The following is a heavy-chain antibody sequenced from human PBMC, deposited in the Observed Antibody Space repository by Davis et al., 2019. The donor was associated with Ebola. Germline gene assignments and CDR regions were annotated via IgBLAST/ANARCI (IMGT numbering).Heavy chain of an antibody. CDR1: GGTFINSA. Sequence: SVKVSCKASGGTFINSAISWVRQAPGQGLEWMGGIIPIFGTAKYAQKFQGRVTITADESTSTAYIELSSLRSEDTAVYYCAREVQLSSHGMDVWGKGTTVTVSS. CDR3: AREVQLSSHGMDV. J-gene: IGHJ6*04. V-gene: IGHV1-69*13. D-gene: IGHD1-1*01. CDR2: IIPIFGTA.